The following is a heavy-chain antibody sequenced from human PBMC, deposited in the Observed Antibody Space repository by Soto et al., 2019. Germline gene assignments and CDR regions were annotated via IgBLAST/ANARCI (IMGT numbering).Heavy chain of an antibody. J-gene: IGHJ4*02. CDR2: FSGSGGGT. D-gene: IGHD5-12*01. CDR3: VKWNGYGDS. CDR1: GFSISHYG. Sequence: EVQLLESGGGSVQPGGSLKLSCAASGFSISHYGVTWVRQAPGKGLEWVSGFSGSGGGTFYADSVKGRFTISREYSTNTVYLQMNSLRVADTAVYYCVKWNGYGDSWGQGTLVTVSS. V-gene: IGHV3-23*01.